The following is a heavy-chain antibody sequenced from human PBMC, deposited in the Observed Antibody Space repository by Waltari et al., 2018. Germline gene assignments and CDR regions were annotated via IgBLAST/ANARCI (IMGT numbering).Heavy chain of an antibody. Sequence: QVQLAQSGAEVKKPGSSVKVSCTASVVPFSSDAIRWVRQAPGQGLEWMGGIIPIFGTANYAQKFQGRVTITADESTSTAYMELSSLRSEDTAVYYCAGRMVRGVIVSRGGGPYYMDVWGKGTTVTVSS. J-gene: IGHJ6*03. CDR2: IIPIFGTA. CDR1: VVPFSSDA. CDR3: AGRMVRGVIVSRGGGPYYMDV. D-gene: IGHD3-10*01. V-gene: IGHV1-69*01.